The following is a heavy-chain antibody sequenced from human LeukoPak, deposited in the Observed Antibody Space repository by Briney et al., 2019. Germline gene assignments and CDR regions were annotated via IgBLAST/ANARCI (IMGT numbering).Heavy chain of an antibody. Sequence: SVKVSCKASGGTFSSYAISWVRQAPGQGLEWMGEIIPIFGTANYAQKFQGRVTITADESTSTAYMELSSLRSEDTAVYYCASREGYCTNGVCYSEPLDYWGQGTLVTVSS. J-gene: IGHJ4*02. D-gene: IGHD2-8*01. CDR1: GGTFSSYA. V-gene: IGHV1-69*13. CDR2: IIPIFGTA. CDR3: ASREGYCTNGVCYSEPLDY.